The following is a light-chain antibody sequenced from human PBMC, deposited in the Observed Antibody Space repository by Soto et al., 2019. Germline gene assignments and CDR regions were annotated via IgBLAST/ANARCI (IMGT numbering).Light chain of an antibody. CDR1: QGLSTS. CDR3: HHYTYYPFT. CDR2: DVS. Sequence: DVQMTQSPSSLSASMGDSVSITCRASQGLSTSLAWFQQKPGKPPRFLIYDVSRLQTGVPSRFSGSGSGTHFTLTITNLQPEDFTTYYCHHYTYYPFTFGGGTRV. J-gene: IGKJ4*01. V-gene: IGKV1-16*01.